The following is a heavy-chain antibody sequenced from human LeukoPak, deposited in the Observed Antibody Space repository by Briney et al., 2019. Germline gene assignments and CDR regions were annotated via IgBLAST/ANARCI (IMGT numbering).Heavy chain of an antibody. CDR1: GGTFSSYA. J-gene: IGHJ6*02. Sequence: SVKVSCKASGGTFSSYAISWVRQAPGQGLEWMGRIIPILGIANYAQKFQGRVTITADKSTSTAYMELSSLRSEDTAVYYCASSQITMIVVVYYYYGMDVWGQGTTATVSS. D-gene: IGHD3-22*01. CDR3: ASSQITMIVVVYYYYGMDV. V-gene: IGHV1-69*04. CDR2: IIPILGIA.